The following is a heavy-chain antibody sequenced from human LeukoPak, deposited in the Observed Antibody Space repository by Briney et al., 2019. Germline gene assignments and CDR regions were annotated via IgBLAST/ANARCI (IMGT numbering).Heavy chain of an antibody. CDR3: ARALSGSYYDGFDF. CDR2: IYPGDSDS. D-gene: IGHD1-26*01. V-gene: IGHV5-51*01. CDR1: GYLFTNYW. J-gene: IGHJ3*01. Sequence: GESLQISCQGSGYLFTNYWIAGGRQMPGKGLEDMGIIYPGDSDSRYSPSLQGEVTISDEKSSTTAYLQLRSLKASDTAMYYCARALSGSYYDGFDFWGQGTMVTVSS.